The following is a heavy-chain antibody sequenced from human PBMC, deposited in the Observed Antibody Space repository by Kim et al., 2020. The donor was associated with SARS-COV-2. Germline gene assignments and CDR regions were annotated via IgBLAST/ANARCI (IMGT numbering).Heavy chain of an antibody. CDR1: GFTFSSYW. J-gene: IGHJ6*02. CDR2: INSDGSST. D-gene: IGHD3-22*01. Sequence: GGSLRLSCAASGFTFSSYWMHWVRQAPGKGLVWVSRINSDGSSTSYADSVKGRFTISRDNAKNTLYLQMNSLRAEDTAVYYCARLSYYDSSGYYPLLWWYHYGMDVWGQGTTVTVSS. CDR3: ARLSYYDSSGYYPLLWWYHYGMDV. V-gene: IGHV3-74*01.